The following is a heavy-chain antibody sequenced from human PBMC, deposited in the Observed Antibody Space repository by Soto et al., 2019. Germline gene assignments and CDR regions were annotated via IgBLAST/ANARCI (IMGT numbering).Heavy chain of an antibody. CDR1: GFTVSSNY. Sequence: GGSLRLSCAASGFTVSSNYMSWVRHAPWKVLEWVSVIDSGGSTDYADSVKGRFTISRDHPKNTLYPKMNSLRAEDTAVSYCARGEVARDAFDIWGQGTMVPVS. V-gene: IGHV3-53*01. D-gene: IGHD5-12*01. J-gene: IGHJ3*02. CDR3: ARGEVARDAFDI. CDR2: IDSGGST.